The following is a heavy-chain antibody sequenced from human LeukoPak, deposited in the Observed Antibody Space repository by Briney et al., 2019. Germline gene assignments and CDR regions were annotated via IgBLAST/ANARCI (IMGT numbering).Heavy chain of an antibody. CDR3: ASPRGGDLDY. CDR1: GFTVSSNY. CDR2: IYSGGST. V-gene: IGHV3-66*01. D-gene: IGHD4-17*01. J-gene: IGHJ4*02. Sequence: PGGSLRLSCAASGFTVSSNYMSGFRQAPGKGLEWVSVIYSGGSTYYADSVKGRFTISRDNSKNTLYLQMNSLRAEDTAVYYCASPRGGDLDYWGQGTLVTVSS.